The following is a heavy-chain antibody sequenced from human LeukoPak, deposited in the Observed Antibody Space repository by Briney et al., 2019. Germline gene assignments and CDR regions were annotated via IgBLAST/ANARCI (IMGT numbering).Heavy chain of an antibody. CDR1: GGSISSYY. D-gene: IGHD3-22*01. V-gene: IGHV4-4*09. CDR2: IYTSGST. J-gene: IGHJ5*02. CDR3: ARQCYYDSSGYYCFDP. Sequence: PSETLSLTCTVSGGSISSYYWSWIREPPGKGLEWIGYIYTSGSTNYNPSLKSRVTISVDTSKNQFSLELSSVTAADTAVYYCARQCYYDSSGYYCFDPWGQGTLVTVSS.